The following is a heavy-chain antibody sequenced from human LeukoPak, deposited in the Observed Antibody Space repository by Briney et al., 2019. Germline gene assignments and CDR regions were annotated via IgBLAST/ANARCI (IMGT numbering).Heavy chain of an antibody. CDR2: IYHSGST. Sequence: SETLSLTCAVSGYSISSGYYWGWIRQPPEKGLEWIGSIYHSGSTYYNPSLKSRVTISVDTSKNQFSLKLSSVTAADTAVYYCARQIHDYGDYFDYWGQGTLVTVSS. J-gene: IGHJ4*02. V-gene: IGHV4-38-2*01. CDR1: GYSISSGYY. D-gene: IGHD4-17*01. CDR3: ARQIHDYGDYFDY.